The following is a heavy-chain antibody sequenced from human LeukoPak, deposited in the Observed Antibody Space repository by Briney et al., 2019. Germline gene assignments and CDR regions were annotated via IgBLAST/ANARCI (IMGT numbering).Heavy chain of an antibody. CDR2: ISSSGSTI. J-gene: IGHJ4*02. D-gene: IGHD6-6*01. CDR3: ARSGPYSSSSGDY. V-gene: IGHV3-11*01. Sequence: PGGSLRLSCAASGFTFSDYYMSWMRQARGKGLEGVAYISSSGSTIYYADSVKGRFTISRDNAKNSLYLQMNSLRAEDTAVYYCARSGPYSSSSGDYWGQGTLVTVSS. CDR1: GFTFSDYY.